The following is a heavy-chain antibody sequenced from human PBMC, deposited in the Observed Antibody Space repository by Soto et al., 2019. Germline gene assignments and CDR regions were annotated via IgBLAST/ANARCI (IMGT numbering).Heavy chain of an antibody. CDR3: ARDSPYDFWSGYTNAFDI. Sequence: PSETLSLTCDVSGDTISSRGYYWSWIRQHPGKGLEWIGYIYYSGSTYYNPSLKSRVTISVDTSENQFSLKLSSVTAADTALYYCARDSPYDFWSGYTNAFDIWGQGTMVTVSS. CDR2: IYYSGST. J-gene: IGHJ3*02. CDR1: GDTISSRGYY. V-gene: IGHV4-31*11. D-gene: IGHD3-3*01.